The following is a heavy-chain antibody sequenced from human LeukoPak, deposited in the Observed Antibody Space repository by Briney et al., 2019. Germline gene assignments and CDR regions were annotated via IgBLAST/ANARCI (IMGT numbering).Heavy chain of an antibody. CDR1: GYSFTSYW. Sequence: GEALQISFKGSGYSFTSYWIGWVRQVPGKGLEWRGIIYPGDSDTRYSPSFQGQVTISADKSISTAYLQWSSLKASDTAMYYCARRRAVAGTRGGYYFDYWGQGTLVTVSS. D-gene: IGHD6-19*01. CDR3: ARRRAVAGTRGGYYFDY. CDR2: IYPGDSDT. J-gene: IGHJ4*02. V-gene: IGHV5-51*01.